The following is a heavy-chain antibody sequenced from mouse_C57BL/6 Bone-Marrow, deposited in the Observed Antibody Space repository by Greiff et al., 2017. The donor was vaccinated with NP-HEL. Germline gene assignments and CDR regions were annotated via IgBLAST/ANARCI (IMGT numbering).Heavy chain of an antibody. CDR1: GFTFSDYG. CDR2: ISSGSSTI. J-gene: IGHJ1*03. V-gene: IGHV5-17*01. D-gene: IGHD3-1*01. Sequence: EVKLVESGGGLVKPGGSLKLSCAASGFTFSDYGMHWVRQAPEKGLEWVAYISSGSSTIYYDDTVKGRFTISRDNAKNTLFLQMTNLRSKDTAMNYCARHCGPLHWYNDDWGTGTTVTVSS. CDR3: ARHCGPLHWYNDD.